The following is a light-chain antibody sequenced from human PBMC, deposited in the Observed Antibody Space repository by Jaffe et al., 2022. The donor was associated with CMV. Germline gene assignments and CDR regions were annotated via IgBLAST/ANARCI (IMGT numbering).Light chain of an antibody. CDR1: SLTTYY. V-gene: IGLV3-19*01. CDR2: DKN. CDR3: SSRDYNGISL. Sequence: SSELTQDPTVSVALGQPVRITCQGDSLTTYYASWYQQKPGQAPVLVIYDKNNRPSGIPDRFSGSSSGNTASLTIAGAQAEDEADYYCSSRDYNGISLFGGGTKLTVL. J-gene: IGLJ2*01.